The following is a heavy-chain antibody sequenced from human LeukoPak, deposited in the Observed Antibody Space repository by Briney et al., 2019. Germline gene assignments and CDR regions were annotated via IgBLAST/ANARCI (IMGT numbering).Heavy chain of an antibody. CDR2: ISGYNGNT. CDR3: AREHTIFGVVINDY. V-gene: IGHV1-18*01. Sequence: ASVKVSCKASGYIFTSYGISWVRQAPGQGLEWMGWISGYNGNTKYAQKFQGRVAMTTDTSTSTAYMELRSLRSDDTAVYYCAREHTIFGVVINDYWGQGTLVTVSS. CDR1: GYIFTSYG. J-gene: IGHJ4*02. D-gene: IGHD3-3*01.